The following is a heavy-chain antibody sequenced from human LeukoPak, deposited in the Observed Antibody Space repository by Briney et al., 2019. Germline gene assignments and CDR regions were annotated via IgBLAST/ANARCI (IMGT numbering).Heavy chain of an antibody. J-gene: IGHJ4*02. Sequence: ASVKVSCKVSGYTLTELSMHWVRQAPGKGLEWMGGFDPEDGETIYAQKFQGRVTMTEDTSTDTAYMELSSLRSEDTAVYYCATDRKLRFVEWSMDFDYWGQGTLVTVSS. D-gene: IGHD3-3*01. CDR3: ATDRKLRFVEWSMDFDY. V-gene: IGHV1-24*01. CDR1: GYTLTELS. CDR2: FDPEDGET.